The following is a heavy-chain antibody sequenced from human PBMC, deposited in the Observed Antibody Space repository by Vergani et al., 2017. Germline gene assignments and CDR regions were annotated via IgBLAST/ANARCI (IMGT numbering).Heavy chain of an antibody. J-gene: IGHJ6*02. Sequence: QVQLVQSGAEVKKPGSSVKVSCKASGGTFSSYTISWVRQAPGQGLEWMGRIIPILGIANYAQKFQGRVTITADKSTSTAYMELSSLRSDDTAVYYCARNPVGRTGDRGYYYGMDVWGQGTTVTVSS. CDR3: ARNPVGRTGDRGYYYGMDV. CDR2: IIPILGIA. V-gene: IGHV1-69*02. CDR1: GGTFSSYT. D-gene: IGHD7-27*01.